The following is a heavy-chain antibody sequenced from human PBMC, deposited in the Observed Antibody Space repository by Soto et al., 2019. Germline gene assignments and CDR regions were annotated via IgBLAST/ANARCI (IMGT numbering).Heavy chain of an antibody. CDR1: GGTFSSYA. Sequence: ASVKVSCKASGGTFSSYAISWVRQAPGQGLEWMGGIIPILGIANYAQKFQGRVTITADKSTSTAYMELSSLRSEDTAVYYCARHESNYDILTGYSYYFDYWGQGTLVTVS. V-gene: IGHV1-69*10. J-gene: IGHJ4*02. CDR3: ARHESNYDILTGYSYYFDY. CDR2: IIPILGIA. D-gene: IGHD3-9*01.